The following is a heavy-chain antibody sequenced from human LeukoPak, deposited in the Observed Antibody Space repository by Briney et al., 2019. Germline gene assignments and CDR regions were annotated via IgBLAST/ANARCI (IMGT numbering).Heavy chain of an antibody. CDR1: DDSFSINY. D-gene: IGHD4-17*01. CDR2: ISYIGST. CDR3: ARDLVTVTKGFDI. J-gene: IGHJ3*02. V-gene: IGHV4-59*01. Sequence: PESLSLTCAVADDSFSINYWTWVRQPPGRWRGWDGYISYIGSTNYNPSFKSRVTISIDTSKNQFSLELSSVTAEDTAVYYCARDLVTVTKGFDIWGQGTMVSVSS.